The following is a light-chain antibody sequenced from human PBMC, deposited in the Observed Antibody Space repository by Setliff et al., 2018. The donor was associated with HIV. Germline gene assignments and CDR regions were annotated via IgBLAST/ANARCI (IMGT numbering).Light chain of an antibody. V-gene: IGLV2-11*01. Sequence: QSVLTQPRSVSGSPGQSVTISCTGTSSDVGGYNYVSWYQQHPDKAPKLIIYDVSRRPSGVPDRFSGSKSGNTASLTISGLQAEDEADYYCSSYAGTFTLYALGTGTKVTVL. CDR1: SSDVGGYNY. CDR2: DVS. J-gene: IGLJ1*01. CDR3: SSYAGTFTLYA.